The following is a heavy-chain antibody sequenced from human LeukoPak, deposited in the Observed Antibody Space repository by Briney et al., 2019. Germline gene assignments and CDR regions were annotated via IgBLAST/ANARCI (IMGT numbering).Heavy chain of an antibody. CDR2: VSYSGST. Sequence: KPSETLSLTWTVSGGSISSYYWSWIRQPPGKGLEWIGYVSYSGSTNYNPSLKSRVTMSVDTSKNQFSLKLRSVTTADTAVYYCARYTAMVAFHAHGFDIWGKGTMVTVS. CDR3: ARYTAMVAFHAHGFDI. CDR1: GGSISSYY. D-gene: IGHD5-18*01. J-gene: IGHJ3*02. V-gene: IGHV4-59*01.